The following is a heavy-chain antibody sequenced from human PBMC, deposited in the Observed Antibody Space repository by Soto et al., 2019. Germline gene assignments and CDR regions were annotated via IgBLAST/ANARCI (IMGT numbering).Heavy chain of an antibody. V-gene: IGHV1-3*01. CDR1: GYTFTSYA. D-gene: IGHD3-16*01. J-gene: IGHJ4*02. CDR2: INAGNGDT. Sequence: ASVKVSCKASGYTFTSYAMHWVRQAPGQRLEWMGWINAGNGDTKYSQKFQGRVTITRDTSASTAYMELSSLRSEDTAVYYCARGEFLSYDDYWGQGTLVTVSS. CDR3: ARGEFLSYDDY.